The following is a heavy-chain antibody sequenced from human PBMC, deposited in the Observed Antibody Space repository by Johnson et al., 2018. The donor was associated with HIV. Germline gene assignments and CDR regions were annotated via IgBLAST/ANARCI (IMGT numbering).Heavy chain of an antibody. CDR1: GFTFSDYY. V-gene: IGHV3-11*04. J-gene: IGHJ3*02. CDR2: IRSSCSII. CDR3: ARCRLNPFPDAFDI. D-gene: IGHD3-16*01. Sequence: QVQLVESGGGLVKPGGSLRLSCAASGFTFSDYYMSWIRQAPGKGLEWVSYIRSSCSIIYYADSVKGRFTISRDNAKNSRYLQMDSLRAEDTAVYYCARCRLNPFPDAFDIWGQGTMVTVSS.